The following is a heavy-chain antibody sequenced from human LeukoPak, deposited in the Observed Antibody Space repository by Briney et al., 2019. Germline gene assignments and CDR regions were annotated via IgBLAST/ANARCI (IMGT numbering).Heavy chain of an antibody. V-gene: IGHV6-1*01. J-gene: IGHJ6*02. D-gene: IGHD6-13*01. CDR3: ARDPGIAAAGRYYYYGMDV. CDR2: TYYRSKWYN. Sequence: SQTLSLTCAISGDSVSSNSAAWNWIRQSPSRGLEWLGRTYYRSKWYNDYAVSVKSRITINPDTSKNQCSLQLNSVTPEDTAVYYCARDPGIAAAGRYYYYGMDVWGQGTTVTVSS. CDR1: GDSVSSNSAA.